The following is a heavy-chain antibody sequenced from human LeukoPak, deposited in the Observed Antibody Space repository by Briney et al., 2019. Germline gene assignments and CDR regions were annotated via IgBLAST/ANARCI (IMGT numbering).Heavy chain of an antibody. J-gene: IGHJ6*02. V-gene: IGHV3-23*01. CDR2: ISGSGGST. CDR3: AKVDGDYGGGYYYYGMDV. D-gene: IGHD4-17*01. Sequence: GGSLRLSCAASGFTFSSYAMSWVRQAPGKGLEWVSAISGSGGSTYYADSVKGRFTISRDNSKNTLYLQMNSLRAEDTAVYYCAKVDGDYGGGYYYYGMDVWGQGTTVTVSS. CDR1: GFTFSSYA.